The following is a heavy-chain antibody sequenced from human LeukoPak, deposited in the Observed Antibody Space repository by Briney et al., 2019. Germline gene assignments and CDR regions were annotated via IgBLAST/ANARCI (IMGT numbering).Heavy chain of an antibody. CDR1: GYTFTTYY. CDR2: INPSSGST. Sequence: GASVKVSCKASGYTFTTYYMHWVRQAPGQGLEWMGLINPSSGSTSYAQKFQGRVTMTRDTSTSTVYMELSSLRSEDTAIYYCARVLGAHRYGSIDHWGQGTLVTVSS. J-gene: IGHJ4*02. CDR3: ARVLGAHRYGSIDH. D-gene: IGHD5-18*01. V-gene: IGHV1-46*01.